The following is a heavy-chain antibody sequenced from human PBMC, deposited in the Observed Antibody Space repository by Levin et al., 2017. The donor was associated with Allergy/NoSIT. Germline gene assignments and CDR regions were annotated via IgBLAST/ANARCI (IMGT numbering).Heavy chain of an antibody. V-gene: IGHV3-21*01. J-gene: IGHJ6*02. CDR2: ISSSSSYI. Sequence: GGSLRLSCAASGFTFSTYNMNWVRQAPGKGLEWVSSISSSSSYIYYADSVKGRFTISRDNAKNSLYLQMNSLRAEDTAVYYCARDWGNTADGMDVWGQGTTVTVSS. D-gene: IGHD5-18*01. CDR1: GFTFSTYN. CDR3: ARDWGNTADGMDV.